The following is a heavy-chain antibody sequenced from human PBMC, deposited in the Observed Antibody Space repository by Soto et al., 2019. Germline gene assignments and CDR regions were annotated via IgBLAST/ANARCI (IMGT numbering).Heavy chain of an antibody. D-gene: IGHD7-27*01. CDR2: ITYEVSQI. CDR1: GFTFPRFG. CDR3: AKGRGEMNWANYYGLDV. J-gene: IGHJ6*02. V-gene: IGHV3-30*18. Sequence: QVQLVESGGGVGQPGRSLRLSCAASGFTFPRFGMHWVRQAPGKGLEWVALITYEVSQIYYADAVKGRFTISRDNGDNTLSLQMDNLRTEDTATYFCAKGRGEMNWANYYGLDVWCQGTTVTVSS.